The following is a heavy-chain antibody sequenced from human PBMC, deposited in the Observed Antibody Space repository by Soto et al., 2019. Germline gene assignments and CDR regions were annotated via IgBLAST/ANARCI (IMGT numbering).Heavy chain of an antibody. J-gene: IGHJ6*02. CDR3: ARVAFSYFGMDV. CDR2: VFSSGST. D-gene: IGHD3-3*02. CDR1: GGAISSYY. Sequence: SKTLSLTCSVPGGAISSYYWSWVRQPAGKGLEWIGRVFSSGSTNYNASLKSRVTMSIDTSKIEVSLTLRSVTAADTGVYYCARVAFSYFGMDVWGPGTTVTVSS. V-gene: IGHV4-4*07.